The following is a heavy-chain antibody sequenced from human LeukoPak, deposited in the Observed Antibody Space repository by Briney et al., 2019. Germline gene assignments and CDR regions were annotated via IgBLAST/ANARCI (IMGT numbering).Heavy chain of an antibody. CDR3: ASKGVRIAAAGKVDY. CDR2: INTSNSTI. CDR1: GFTFSSYL. V-gene: IGHV3-48*01. Sequence: GGSLRLSCAASGFTFSSYLMNWVRQAPGKGLEWISFINTSNSTIYYADSVKGRFTISRDNAMNSLYLQMNSLRAEDTAVYYCASKGVRIAAAGKVDYWGQGTLVTVSS. D-gene: IGHD6-13*01. J-gene: IGHJ4*02.